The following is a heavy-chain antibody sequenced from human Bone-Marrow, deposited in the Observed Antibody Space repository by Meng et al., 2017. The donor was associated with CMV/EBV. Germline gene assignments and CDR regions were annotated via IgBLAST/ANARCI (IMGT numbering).Heavy chain of an antibody. V-gene: IGHV6-1*01. CDR1: GDSVPSNSAA. Sequence: SQTLSLTCSISGDSVPSNSAAWNWIRQSPSRGLEWRGRTYYGSKWYNDYAVSVKSRITINPDTSKNQFSLQLNSVTPEDTAVYYCARDLGGATSFDYWGQGTMVTVSS. D-gene: IGHD1-26*01. CDR2: TYYGSKWYN. CDR3: ARDLGGATSFDY. J-gene: IGHJ4*02.